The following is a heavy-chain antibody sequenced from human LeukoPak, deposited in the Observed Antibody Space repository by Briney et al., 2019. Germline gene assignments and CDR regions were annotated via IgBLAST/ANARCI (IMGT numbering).Heavy chain of an antibody. V-gene: IGHV3-48*03. CDR2: ISSSGSTI. CDR1: GFTFSSYE. Sequence: GGSLRLSWAASGFTFSSYEMNWVRQAPGKGLEWVSYISSSGSTIYYADSVKGRFPISRDNAKNSLYLQMNSLRAEDTAVYYCARAGYYYDSSGYPHFDYWGQGTLVTVSS. CDR3: ARAGYYYDSSGYPHFDY. J-gene: IGHJ4*02. D-gene: IGHD3-22*01.